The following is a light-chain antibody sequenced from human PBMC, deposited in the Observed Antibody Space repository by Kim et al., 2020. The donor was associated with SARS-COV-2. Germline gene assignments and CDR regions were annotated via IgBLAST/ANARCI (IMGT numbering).Light chain of an antibody. CDR3: QQSNSYPLT. CDR2: GAS. CDR1: QDICYH. V-gene: IGKV1-16*02. J-gene: IGKJ4*01. Sequence: SALEDRVTITGRASQDICYHFAWFQQKPGKAPKSLIYGASTLQSGIPSKFSGSGSGTDFTHTISSLQPGDFSTYYCQQSNSYPLTFGGGTKVDIK.